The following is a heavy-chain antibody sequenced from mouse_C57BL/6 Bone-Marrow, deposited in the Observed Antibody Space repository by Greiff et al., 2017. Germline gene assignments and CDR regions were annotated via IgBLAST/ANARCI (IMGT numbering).Heavy chain of an antibody. J-gene: IGHJ1*03. Sequence: VQLKESGAELARPGASVKLSCKASGYTFTSYGISWVKQRTGQGLEWIGEIYPRSGNTYYNEQFKGKATLTADKSSSTAYMELRSLTSEDSAVYFCARGYYGSSYVLYWYFDVWGTGTTVTVSS. CDR2: IYPRSGNT. CDR3: ARGYYGSSYVLYWYFDV. CDR1: GYTFTSYG. D-gene: IGHD1-1*01. V-gene: IGHV1-81*01.